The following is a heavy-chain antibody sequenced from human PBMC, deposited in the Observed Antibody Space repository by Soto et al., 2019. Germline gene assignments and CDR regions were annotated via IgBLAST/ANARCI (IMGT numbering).Heavy chain of an antibody. D-gene: IGHD5-18*01. V-gene: IGHV4-34*01. CDR2: INHSGST. Sequence: SETLSLTCAVYGGSFSGYYWSWIRQPPGKGLEWIGEINHSGSTNYNPSLKSRVTISVDTSKNQFSLKLSSVTAADTAVYYCAREVGTAMVLDYWGQGTLVTVSS. J-gene: IGHJ4*02. CDR3: AREVGTAMVLDY. CDR1: GGSFSGYY.